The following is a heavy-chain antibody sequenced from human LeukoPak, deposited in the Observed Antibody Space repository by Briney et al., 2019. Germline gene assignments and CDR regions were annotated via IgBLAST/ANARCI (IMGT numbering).Heavy chain of an antibody. CDR1: GGTFSSYA. J-gene: IGHJ6*02. CDR3: ASVDTGARVYYYYGMDV. Sequence: SVKVSCMASGGTFSSYAISWVRQAPGQGLEWMGGIIPIFGTANYAQKFQGRVTITADESTSTAYMELSSLRSEDTAVYYCASVDTGARVYYYYGMDVWGQGTTVTVSS. CDR2: IIPIFGTA. D-gene: IGHD5-18*01. V-gene: IGHV1-69*13.